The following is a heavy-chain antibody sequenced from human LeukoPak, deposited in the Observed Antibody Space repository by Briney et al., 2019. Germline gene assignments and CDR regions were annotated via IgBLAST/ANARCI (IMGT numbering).Heavy chain of an antibody. D-gene: IGHD3-9*01. Sequence: ASVKVSCKASGGTFSGYAISWVRQAPGQGLEWMGRIIPILGIANYAQKFQGRVTITADKSTSTAYMELSSLRSEDTAVYYCARGYYDILTGYSTSNDAFDIWGQGTMVTVSS. CDR1: GGTFSGYA. CDR2: IIPILGIA. V-gene: IGHV1-69*04. CDR3: ARGYYDILTGYSTSNDAFDI. J-gene: IGHJ3*02.